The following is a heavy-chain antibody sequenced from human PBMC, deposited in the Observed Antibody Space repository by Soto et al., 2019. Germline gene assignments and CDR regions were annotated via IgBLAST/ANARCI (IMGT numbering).Heavy chain of an antibody. Sequence: PSETLSLTCAVYGGSFSGYYWSWIRQPPGKGLEWIGEINHSGSTNYNPSLKSRVTISVDTSKNQFSLKLSSVTAVFLPSTTSDYSRKVYYYYYGMDVWGQGTTVTVSS. D-gene: IGHD2-15*01. J-gene: IGHJ6*02. CDR3: DYSRKVYYYYYGMDV. V-gene: IGHV4-34*01. CDR1: GGSFSGYY. CDR2: INHSGST.